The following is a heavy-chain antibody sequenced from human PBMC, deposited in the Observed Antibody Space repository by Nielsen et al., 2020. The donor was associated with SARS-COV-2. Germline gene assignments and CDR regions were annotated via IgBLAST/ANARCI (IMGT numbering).Heavy chain of an antibody. CDR2: IYYSGST. D-gene: IGHD2-15*01. V-gene: IGHV4-61*08. CDR3: ARGGAAGYCSGGSCYGGFDP. CDR1: GGSISSGGYS. J-gene: IGHJ5*02. Sequence: SETLSLTCAVSGGSISSGGYSWSWIRQPPGKGLEWIEYIYYSGSTNYNPSLKSRVTISVDTSKNQFSLKLSSVTAADTAVYYCARGGAAGYCSGGSCYGGFDPWGQGTLVTVSS.